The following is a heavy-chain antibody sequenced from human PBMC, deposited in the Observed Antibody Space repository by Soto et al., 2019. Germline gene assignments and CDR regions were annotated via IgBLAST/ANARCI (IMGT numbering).Heavy chain of an antibody. CDR3: ARAGPSYYYGSGSYYGAWFDP. CDR1: GGSFSGYY. Sequence: SETLSLTCAVYGGSFSGYYWSWIRQPPGKGLEWIGEINHSGSTNYNPSLKSRVTISVDTSKNQFSLKLSSVTAADTAVYYCARAGPSYYYGSGSYYGAWFDPWGQGTLVTVSS. J-gene: IGHJ5*02. CDR2: INHSGST. V-gene: IGHV4-34*01. D-gene: IGHD3-10*01.